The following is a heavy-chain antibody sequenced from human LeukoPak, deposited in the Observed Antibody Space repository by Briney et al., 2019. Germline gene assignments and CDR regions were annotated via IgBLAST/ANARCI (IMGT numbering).Heavy chain of an antibody. CDR1: GFTFSTYS. J-gene: IGHJ3*02. CDR2: ISGSGGST. CDR3: AKRRPWFGELPDDAFDI. V-gene: IGHV3-23*01. Sequence: PGGSLRLSCGASGFTFSTYSMSWVRQAPGKGLEWVSAISGSGGSTYYADSVKGRFTISRDNSKNTLYLQMNSLRAEDTAVYYCAKRRPWFGELPDDAFDIWGQGTMVTVSS. D-gene: IGHD3-10*01.